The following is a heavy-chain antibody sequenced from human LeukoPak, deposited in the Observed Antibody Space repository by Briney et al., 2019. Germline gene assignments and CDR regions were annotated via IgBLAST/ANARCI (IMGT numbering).Heavy chain of an antibody. J-gene: IGHJ4*02. CDR2: ISSSSSYI. CDR1: GFTFSSCS. D-gene: IGHD6-13*01. V-gene: IGHV3-21*01. Sequence: GGSLRLSCAASGFTFSSCSMNWLRQAPGKGLEWVSSISSSSSYIYYADSVKGRFTISRDNAKNSLYLQMNSLRAEDTAVYYCAGTLQSSSPYYFDYWGQGTLVTVSS. CDR3: AGTLQSSSPYYFDY.